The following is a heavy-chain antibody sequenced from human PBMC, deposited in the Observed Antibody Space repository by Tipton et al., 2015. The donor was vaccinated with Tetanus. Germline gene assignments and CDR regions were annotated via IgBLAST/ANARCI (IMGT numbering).Heavy chain of an antibody. CDR1: GFTFSSYS. Sequence: SLRLSCAASGFTFSSYSMNWVRQAPGKGLEWVSSISSSSSYIYYADSVKGRFTISRDNAKNSLYLQMNSLRAEDTAVYYCAKDLRKLWLKNRDYYYGMDVWGQGTTVTVSS. V-gene: IGHV3-21*01. D-gene: IGHD5-18*01. CDR3: AKDLRKLWLKNRDYYYGMDV. CDR2: ISSSSSYI. J-gene: IGHJ6*02.